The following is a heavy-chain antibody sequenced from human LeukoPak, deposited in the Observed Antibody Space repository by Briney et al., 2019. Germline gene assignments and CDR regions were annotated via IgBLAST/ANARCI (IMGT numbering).Heavy chain of an antibody. CDR3: ARAPIYSSSWYRGAFDI. V-gene: IGHV4-34*01. CDR1: GGSFSGYY. CDR2: INHSGSY. D-gene: IGHD6-13*01. Sequence: PSETLSLTCAVYGGSFSGYYWSWIRQPPGKGLEWIGEINHSGSYNYNPSLKSRVTISVDTSKNQFSLKLSSVTAADTAVYYCARAPIYSSSWYRGAFDIWGQGTMVTVSS. J-gene: IGHJ3*02.